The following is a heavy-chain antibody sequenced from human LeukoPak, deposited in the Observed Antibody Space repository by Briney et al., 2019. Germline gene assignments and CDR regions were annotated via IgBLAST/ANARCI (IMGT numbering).Heavy chain of an antibody. CDR2: IWYDGSNK. CDR1: GFTFSSYG. V-gene: IGHV3-33*01. CDR3: ARDSAVAPLDY. Sequence: GGSLRLSCAASGFTFSSYGMHWVRQAPGKGLEWVAVIWYDGSNKYYADSVKGRFTISRDNSKNTLYLQMNSLRAEDTAVYYCARDSAVAPLDYWGQGTLVTVSS. D-gene: IGHD6-19*01. J-gene: IGHJ4*02.